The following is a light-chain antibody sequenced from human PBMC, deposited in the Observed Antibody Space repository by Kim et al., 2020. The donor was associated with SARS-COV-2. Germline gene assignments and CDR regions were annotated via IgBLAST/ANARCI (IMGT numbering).Light chain of an antibody. CDR1: QDIRND. Sequence: ASVRDRVTVTCRASQDIRNDLGWYQQNPGRAPKRLIYGASSLQSGVPSRFSGSGSGTEFTLTISSVQPEDFATYFCLQHSTYPITFGQGTRLEIK. V-gene: IGKV1-17*01. CDR3: LQHSTYPIT. J-gene: IGKJ5*01. CDR2: GAS.